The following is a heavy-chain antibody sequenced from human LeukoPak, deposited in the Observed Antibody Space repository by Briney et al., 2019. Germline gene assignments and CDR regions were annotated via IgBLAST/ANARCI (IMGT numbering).Heavy chain of an antibody. V-gene: IGHV1-69*05. CDR1: GGTFSSYA. CDR3: ARDDSGRTRFDY. D-gene: IGHD1-14*01. CDR2: IIPIFGTA. J-gene: IGHJ4*02. Sequence: SVKVSCKASGGTFSSYAISWVRQAPGQGLEWMGGIIPIFGTANYAQKFQGRVTITTDESTSTAYMELSSLRSEDTAVYYCARDDSGRTRFDYWGQGTLATVSS.